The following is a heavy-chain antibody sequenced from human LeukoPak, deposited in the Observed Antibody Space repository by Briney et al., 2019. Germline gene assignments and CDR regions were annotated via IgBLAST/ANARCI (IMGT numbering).Heavy chain of an antibody. V-gene: IGHV1-46*01. CDR2: INPSGGST. D-gene: IGHD3-10*01. CDR3: ARVGGDYFDY. CDR1: GYTFTSYY. Sequence: GASVKVSCKASGYTFTSYYMHWVRQAPGQGLEWMGIINPSGGSTSYAQKFQGRVTMTTDTSTSTAYMELRSLRSDDTAVYYCARVGGDYFDYWGQGTLVTVSS. J-gene: IGHJ4*02.